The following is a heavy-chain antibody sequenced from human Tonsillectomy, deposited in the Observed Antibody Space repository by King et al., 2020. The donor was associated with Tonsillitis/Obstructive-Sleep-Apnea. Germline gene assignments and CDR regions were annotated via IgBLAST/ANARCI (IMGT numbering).Heavy chain of an antibody. CDR2: IYYSGST. J-gene: IGHJ6*03. V-gene: IGHV4-61*01. CDR1: GGSVSSGSYY. D-gene: IGHD1-26*01. Sequence: VQLQESGPGLVKPSETLSLTCTVSGGSVSSGSYYWSWIRQPPGKGLEWIGYIYYSGSTNYNPSLKSRVTISVDTSKNQFSLKLSSVTAADTAVYYCAGAWDHNYYYYYMDVWGKGTTVTVSS. CDR3: AGAWDHNYYYYYMDV.